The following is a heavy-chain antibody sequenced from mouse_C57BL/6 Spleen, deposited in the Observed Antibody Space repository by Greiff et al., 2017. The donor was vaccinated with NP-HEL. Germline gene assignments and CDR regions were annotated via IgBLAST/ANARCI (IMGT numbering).Heavy chain of an antibody. CDR3: ARDYDFDY. CDR1: GYTFTDYY. D-gene: IGHD2-4*01. V-gene: IGHV1-26*01. CDR2: INPNNGGT. J-gene: IGHJ2*01. Sequence: EVQLQQSGPELVKPGASVKISCKASGYTFTDYYMNWVKQSHGKSLEWIGDINPNNGGTSYNQKFKGKATLTVDKSSSPAYMELRSLTSEDSAVYYCARDYDFDYWGQGTTLTVSS.